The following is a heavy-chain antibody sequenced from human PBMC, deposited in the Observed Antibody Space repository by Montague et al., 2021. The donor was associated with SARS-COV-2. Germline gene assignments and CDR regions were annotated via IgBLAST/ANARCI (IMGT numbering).Heavy chain of an antibody. Sequence: QTLSLTCTVPGGSISSGSYYWSWIRQPAGKGLEWIGRIYTSGSTNYNPSLKSRVTISVDTSKNQFSLRLSSVTAADTAVYYCARGGVGTMVRGVIPAYYYYGLDVWGQGTTVTVSS. CDR1: GGSISSGSYY. D-gene: IGHD3-10*01. CDR2: IYTSGST. V-gene: IGHV4-61*02. CDR3: ARGGVGTMVRGVIPAYYYYGLDV. J-gene: IGHJ6*02.